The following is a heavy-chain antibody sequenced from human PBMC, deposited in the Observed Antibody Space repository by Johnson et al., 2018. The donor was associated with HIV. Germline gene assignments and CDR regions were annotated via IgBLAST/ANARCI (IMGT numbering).Heavy chain of an antibody. J-gene: IGHJ3*02. CDR1: GFSFGTYA. CDR2: IWYDGSNK. V-gene: IGHV3-30*04. Sequence: VQLVESGGGVVQPGRSLRLSCAASGFSFGTYAMHWVRQAPGKGLEWVAVIWYDGSNKYYADSVKGRFTISRDNSKNTLYLQMNSLRAEDTAIYYCARGYNWNDFSIWGQGTVVTVS. CDR3: ARGYNWNDFSI. D-gene: IGHD1-1*01.